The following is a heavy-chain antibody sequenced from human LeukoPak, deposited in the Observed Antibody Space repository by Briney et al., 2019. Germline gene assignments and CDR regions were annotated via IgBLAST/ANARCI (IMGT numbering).Heavy chain of an antibody. CDR2: IYYSGST. J-gene: IGHJ4*02. CDR1: GASISSSTYY. CDR3: ARDSYYYGSGNYYFDY. Sequence: SETLSLTCTVSGASISSSTYYWGWIRQPPGKGLEWIGSIYYSGSTNYNPSLKSRVTMSVDTSKNQFSLKLSSVTAADTAVYYCARDSYYYGSGNYYFDYWGQGTLVTVSS. V-gene: IGHV4-39*07. D-gene: IGHD3-10*01.